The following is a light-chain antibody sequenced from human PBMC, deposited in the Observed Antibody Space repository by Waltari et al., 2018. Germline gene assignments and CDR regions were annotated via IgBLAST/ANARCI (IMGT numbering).Light chain of an antibody. CDR2: GAS. V-gene: IGKV3-20*01. J-gene: IGKJ4*01. CDR3: QQYGSSPLT. CDR1: QSVSSSY. Sequence: EIVLTQSPGTLSLSPGERATLSCRASQSVSSSYLACYQQKPGQPPSLLIYGASSRATGIPDRFSGSGSGTDFTLTISRLEPEDFAVYYCQQYGSSPLTFGGGTKVEIK.